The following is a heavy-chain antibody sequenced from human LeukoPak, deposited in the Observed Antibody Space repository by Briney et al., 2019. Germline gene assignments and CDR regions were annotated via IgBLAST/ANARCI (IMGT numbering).Heavy chain of an antibody. V-gene: IGHV4-59*01. J-gene: IGHJ6*02. D-gene: IGHD5-18*01. CDR2: IYYSGST. Sequence: SETLSLTCTVSGGSISSCYWSWIRQPPGKGLEWIGYIYYSGSTNYNPSLKSRVTISVDTSKNQFSLKLSSVTAADTAVYYCARVHSYGFYYYYCYGMDVWGQGTTVTVSS. CDR1: GGSISSCY. CDR3: ARVHSYGFYYYYCYGMDV.